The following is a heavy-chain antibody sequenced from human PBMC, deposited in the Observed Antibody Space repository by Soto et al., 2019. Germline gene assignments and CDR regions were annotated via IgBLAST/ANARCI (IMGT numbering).Heavy chain of an antibody. V-gene: IGHV3-21*01. J-gene: IGHJ5*02. CDR2: ISSSSTYI. CDR1: GFTFSSYT. D-gene: IGHD3-10*01. Sequence: EVQLVESGGGLVKPGGSPRLSCAASGFTFSSYTMSWVRQAPGKGLEWVSSISSSSTYIYYADSVKGRFTISRDNAKNSLYLQMNSLRAEDTAVYYCARDNGEFDPWGQGTLVTVSS. CDR3: ARDNGEFDP.